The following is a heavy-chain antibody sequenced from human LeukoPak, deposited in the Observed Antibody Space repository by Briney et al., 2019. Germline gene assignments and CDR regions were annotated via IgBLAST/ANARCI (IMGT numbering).Heavy chain of an antibody. CDR1: GDSVSSNSVT. V-gene: IGHV6-1*01. CDR2: TYYRSKWYN. J-gene: IGHJ4*02. D-gene: IGHD6-13*01. Sequence: SQTLSVTCAISGDSVSSNSVTWNWIRQSPSRALEWLGGTYYRSKWYNDYAVSVKGRITINPDTSKNQFSLQLNSVTPEDTAVYYCARGSISWSFDSWGQGTLVTVSS. CDR3: ARGSISWSFDS.